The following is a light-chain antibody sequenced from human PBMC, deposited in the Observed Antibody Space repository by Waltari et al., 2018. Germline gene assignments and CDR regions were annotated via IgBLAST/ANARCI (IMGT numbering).Light chain of an antibody. V-gene: IGLV2-23*01. J-gene: IGLJ3*02. CDR2: EDI. CDR1: SGAFRNYNL. Sequence: QSALTQPASVPGSPGPSIPIPCTGISGAFRNYNLVPWHQQHPGEAPKLIIYEDIKRPPGVSNRFSGSKSGDTASLTISGLQAEDESDYYCCSYAGVSTWVFGGGTKVTVL. CDR3: CSYAGVSTWV.